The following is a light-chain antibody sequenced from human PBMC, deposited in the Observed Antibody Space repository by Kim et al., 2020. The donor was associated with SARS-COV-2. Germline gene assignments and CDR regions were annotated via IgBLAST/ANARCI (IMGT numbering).Light chain of an antibody. CDR2: GAS. J-gene: IGKJ4*01. V-gene: IGKV1D-16*01. CDR3: QQYSTYPRS. CDR1: QDIVTS. Sequence: ASVGDRVSITCRASQDIVTSLAWYQQRPDKAPKSLIYGASSLQSGVPSRFSGSGSGTEFTLTISSLQPEDFATYYCQQYSTYPRSFGGGTKVDIK.